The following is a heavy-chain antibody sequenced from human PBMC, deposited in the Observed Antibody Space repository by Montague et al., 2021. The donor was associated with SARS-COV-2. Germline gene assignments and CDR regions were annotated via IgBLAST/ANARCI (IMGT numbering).Heavy chain of an antibody. V-gene: IGHV3-21*01. D-gene: IGHD5-12*01. Sequence: SLRLSCAASGFSFSSYHMNWVRQAPGKGLVWVSSISPSGDYIYSADSLKGRFIISRDNAKNSLYLQMSSLRAEDTAIYYCARASWIVATVPDYWGQGTLVTVSS. CDR2: ISPSGDYI. CDR3: ARASWIVATVPDY. CDR1: GFSFSSYH. J-gene: IGHJ4*02.